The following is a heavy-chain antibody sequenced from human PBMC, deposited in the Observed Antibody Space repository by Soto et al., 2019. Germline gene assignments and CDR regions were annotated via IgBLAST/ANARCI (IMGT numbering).Heavy chain of an antibody. CDR2: INHSGST. V-gene: IGHV4-34*01. CDR3: ARGLLPIPVTARSLFDY. J-gene: IGHJ4*02. CDR1: GGSFSGYY. Sequence: SETLSLTCAVYGGSFSGYYWSWIRQPPGKGLEWIGEINHSGSTNYNPSLKSRVTISVDTSKNQFSLKLSSVTAADTAVYYCARGLLPIPVTARSLFDYWGQGTLVTVSS. D-gene: IGHD2-21*02.